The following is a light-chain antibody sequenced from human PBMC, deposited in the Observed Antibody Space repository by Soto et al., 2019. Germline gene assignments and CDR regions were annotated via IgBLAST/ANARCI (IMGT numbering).Light chain of an antibody. Sequence: QSVLTQPPSASGSPGQSVTISCTGTSSDVGGYNYVSWYQQNPGKAPKLMIYEVSKRPSGVPDRFSGSKSGNTASLTVSGLQTEDEADYYCTSYAGSDLWVFGGGTQLTVL. CDR1: SSDVGGYNY. J-gene: IGLJ3*02. V-gene: IGLV2-8*01. CDR3: TSYAGSDLWV. CDR2: EVS.